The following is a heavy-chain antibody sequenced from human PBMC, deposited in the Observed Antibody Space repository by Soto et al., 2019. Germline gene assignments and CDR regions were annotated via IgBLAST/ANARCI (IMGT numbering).Heavy chain of an antibody. D-gene: IGHD6-19*01. CDR3: ARDTSSGWSPPFGH. CDR1: GGSISSGGYY. V-gene: IGHV4-31*03. J-gene: IGHJ4*02. CDR2: IYYSGST. Sequence: QVQLQESGPGLVKPSQTLSLTCTVSGGSISSGGYYWSWIRQHPGKGLEWIGYIYYSGSTYYNPSLKSRVTRSVDTSKNQFSLKLSSVTAADTAVYYCARDTSSGWSPPFGHWGQGTLVTVSS.